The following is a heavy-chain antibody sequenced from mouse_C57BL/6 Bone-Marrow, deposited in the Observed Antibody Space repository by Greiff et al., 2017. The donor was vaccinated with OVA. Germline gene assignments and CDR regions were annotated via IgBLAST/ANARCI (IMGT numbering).Heavy chain of an antibody. J-gene: IGHJ2*01. Sequence: VKLQQPGTELVKPGASVKLSCKASGYTFTSSWMHWVKQRPGQGLEWIGMIHPNSGSTNYNEKFKSKATLTVDKSSSTAYMQLSSLTSEDSAVYYCALITTVVAPDYWGQGTTLTVSS. CDR2: IHPNSGST. V-gene: IGHV1-64*01. CDR3: ALITTVVAPDY. CDR1: GYTFTSSW. D-gene: IGHD1-1*01.